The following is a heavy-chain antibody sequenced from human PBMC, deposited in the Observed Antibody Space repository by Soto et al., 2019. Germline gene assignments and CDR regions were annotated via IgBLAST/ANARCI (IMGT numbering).Heavy chain of an antibody. D-gene: IGHD2-2*01. CDR3: ARETFSVPTYSCDY. CDR2: INHSGST. Sequence: SETLSLTCAVYGGSFSGYYWSWIRQPPGKGLEWIGEINHSGSTNYNPSLKSRVTISVDTSKNQFSLKLSSVTAEDTAVYYCARETFSVPTYSCDYWGQGTLVTVSS. J-gene: IGHJ4*02. V-gene: IGHV4-34*01. CDR1: GGSFSGYY.